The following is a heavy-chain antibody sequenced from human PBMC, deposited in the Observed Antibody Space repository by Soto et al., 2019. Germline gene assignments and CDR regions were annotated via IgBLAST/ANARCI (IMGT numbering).Heavy chain of an antibody. D-gene: IGHD3-9*01. CDR3: TRGYFDWLLYRYYYYGMDV. CDR2: IRSKAYGGTT. V-gene: IGHV3-49*04. CDR1: GFTFGDYA. Sequence: PGGSLRLSCTASGFTFGDYAMSWVRQAPGKGLEWVGFIRSKAYGGTTEYAASVKGRFTISRDDSKSIAYLQMNSLKTEDTAVYYCTRGYFDWLLYRYYYYGMDVWGQGTKVTVSS. J-gene: IGHJ6*02.